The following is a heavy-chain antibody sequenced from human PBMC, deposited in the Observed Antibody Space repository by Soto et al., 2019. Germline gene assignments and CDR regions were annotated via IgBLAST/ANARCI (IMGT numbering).Heavy chain of an antibody. V-gene: IGHV4-59*01. CDR2: ISYSGNT. CDR1: GGSIISGY. J-gene: IGHJ4*02. Sequence: SETLSLTCTVSGGSIISGYWSWIRQPPGKGLEWIGYISYSGNTNYNPSLKSRVTMSVDTPKNQFSLRLSSVTTADTAVYYCVGLRGYAGSQIDYWGQGTLVTVSS. D-gene: IGHD2-15*01. CDR3: VGLRGYAGSQIDY.